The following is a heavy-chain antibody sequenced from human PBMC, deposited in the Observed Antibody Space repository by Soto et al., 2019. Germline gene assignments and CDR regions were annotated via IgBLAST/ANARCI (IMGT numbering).Heavy chain of an antibody. CDR3: ARDGSGYNF. CDR1: GGSFSNFG. CDR2: IVPVFGRP. V-gene: IGHV1-69*13. D-gene: IGHD5-12*01. J-gene: IGHJ4*02. Sequence: SVKVACKASGGSFSNFGISWVRQAPGQGLEWMGGIVPVFGRPNYAQRFRGRLTITADESTSTGYMELISLRSDDTAVYYCARDGSGYNFWGQGTQVTVSS.